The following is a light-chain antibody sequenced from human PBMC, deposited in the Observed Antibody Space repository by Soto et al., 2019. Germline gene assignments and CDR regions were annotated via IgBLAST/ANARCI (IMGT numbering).Light chain of an antibody. CDR1: SSDVGGYNY. J-gene: IGLJ1*01. CDR2: DVN. CDR3: ISYTSRNTLYV. V-gene: IGLV2-14*01. Sequence: QSVLTQPASVSGSPGQSITISCTGTSSDVGGYNYVSWYQQHPGKAPKLMIYDVNNRPSGVSDRFSGSKSGNTASLTISGRQAEDEADDFGISYTSRNTLYVLGSGTKLTVL.